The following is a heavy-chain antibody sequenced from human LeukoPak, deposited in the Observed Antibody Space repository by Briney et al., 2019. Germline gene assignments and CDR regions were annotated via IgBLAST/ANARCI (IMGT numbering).Heavy chain of an antibody. D-gene: IGHD6-13*01. CDR3: ARVVPATGTNYYYMDV. V-gene: IGHV4-59*01. J-gene: IGHJ6*03. CDR1: GGSFSGYY. CDR2: IHYSGST. Sequence: SETLSLTCAVYGGSFSGYYWSWIRQPPEKGLEWIGYIHYSGSTNYNPSLKSRVSISVDTSRTQFSLKLTSVTAADTAVYYCARVVPATGTNYYYMDVWGKGTTVTVSS.